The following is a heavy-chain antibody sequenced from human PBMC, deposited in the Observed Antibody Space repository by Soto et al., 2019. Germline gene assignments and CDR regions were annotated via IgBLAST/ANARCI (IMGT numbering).Heavy chain of an antibody. J-gene: IGHJ3*02. D-gene: IGHD2-15*01. CDR2: IVVGSGNT. CDR1: GFTFTSSA. V-gene: IGHV1-58*01. CDR3: AAGEEAYCSGGSCYFGAFDI. Sequence: ASVKVSCQASGFTFTSSAVQWVRQARGRRLEWIGWIVVGSGNTNYAQKFQERVTITRDMSTSTAYMELSSLRSEDTAVYYCAAGEEAYCSGGSCYFGAFDIWGQGTMVTVPS.